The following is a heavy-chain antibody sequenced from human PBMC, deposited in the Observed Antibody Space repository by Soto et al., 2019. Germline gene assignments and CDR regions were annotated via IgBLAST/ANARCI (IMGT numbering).Heavy chain of an antibody. V-gene: IGHV4-31*03. Sequence: QVQLQESGPGLVKPSQTLSLTCTVSGGSISSSRYYWSWIRQHPGKGLEWIGYIYYSGSTYNNPSLKSRVTISVDTSKNQFSLKLSSVTPADTAVYYCASRLHSSGWYYLDYSGQGTLVTVSS. CDR3: ASRLHSSGWYYLDY. D-gene: IGHD6-19*01. CDR2: IYYSGST. J-gene: IGHJ4*02. CDR1: GGSISSSRYY.